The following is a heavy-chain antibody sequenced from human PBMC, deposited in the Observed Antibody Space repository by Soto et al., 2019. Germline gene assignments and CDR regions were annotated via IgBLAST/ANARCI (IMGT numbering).Heavy chain of an antibody. CDR3: ARDGAIMKTAVITS. CDR1: GFSSNYYA. J-gene: IGHJ1*01. CDR2: ISYDGGHK. Sequence: QVQLVESGGGVVQPGRSLRLSCADSGFSSNYYAMHWVRQAPGKGLEWVAVISYDGGHKYYADSVKGRFTISRDTSNNTLDLQMNSLRAEDTAVYYCARDGAIMKTAVITSWGQGTLVTVSS. V-gene: IGHV3-30-3*01. D-gene: IGHD3-10*01.